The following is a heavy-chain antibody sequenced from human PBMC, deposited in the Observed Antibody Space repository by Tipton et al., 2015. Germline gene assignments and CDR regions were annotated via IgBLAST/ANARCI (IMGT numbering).Heavy chain of an antibody. CDR3: ARQYFSKNYDFWSGSNSYYGMDV. CDR2: IYYSGST. D-gene: IGHD3-3*01. V-gene: IGHV4-61*01. Sequence: GLVKPSETLSLTCTVSGGSVTSGSYYWSWIRQPPGKGLEWIGYIYYSGSTNYNPSLKSRVTISVDTSKNQFSLKLSSVTAADTAVYYCARQYFSKNYDFWSGSNSYYGMDVWGQGTTVTVSS. CDR1: GGSVTSGSYY. J-gene: IGHJ6*02.